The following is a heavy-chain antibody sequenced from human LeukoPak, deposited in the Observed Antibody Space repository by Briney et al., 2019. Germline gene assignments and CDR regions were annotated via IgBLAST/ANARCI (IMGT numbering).Heavy chain of an antibody. CDR1: RDTFSYHT. J-gene: IGHJ4*02. CDR2: INPGILSI. Sequence: GSVKVSCKTFRDTFSYHTISWVRHGPGQGLEWMGTINPGILSISFAPKFQGRVTMTRDMSTSTVYMELSSLGSEDTAVYYCAREPYNSGWLDYWGQGTLVTVSS. CDR3: AREPYNSGWLDY. V-gene: IGHV1-46*03. D-gene: IGHD6-19*01.